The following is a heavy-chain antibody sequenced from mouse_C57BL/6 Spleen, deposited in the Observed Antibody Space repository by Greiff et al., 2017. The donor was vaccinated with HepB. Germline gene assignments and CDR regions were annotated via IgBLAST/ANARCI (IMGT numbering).Heavy chain of an antibody. J-gene: IGHJ3*01. CDR3: ARAPFDYDEAWFAY. CDR2: IDPSDSET. CDR1: GYTFTSYW. Sequence: QVQLQQPGAELVRPGSSVKLSCKASGYTFTSYWMHWVKQRPIQGLEWIGNIDPSDSETHYNQKFKDKATLNVDKSSSTAYMQLSSLTSEDSAVYYCARAPFDYDEAWFAYWGQGTLVTVSA. D-gene: IGHD2-4*01. V-gene: IGHV1-52*01.